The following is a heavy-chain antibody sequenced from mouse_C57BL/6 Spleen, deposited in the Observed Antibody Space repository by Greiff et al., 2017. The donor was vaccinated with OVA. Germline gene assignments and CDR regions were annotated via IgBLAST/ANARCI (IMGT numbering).Heavy chain of an antibody. CDR3: ARGPNYYGSSYDWYFDV. CDR1: GFTFSDYG. CDR2: ISSGSSTI. V-gene: IGHV5-17*01. Sequence: EVKLVESGGGLVKPGGSLKLSCAASGFTFSDYGMHWVRQAPEKGLEWVAYISSGSSTIYYAVTVKGRFTISRDNAKNTLFLQMTSLRSEDTAMYYCARGPNYYGSSYDWYFDVWGTGTTVTVSS. D-gene: IGHD1-1*01. J-gene: IGHJ1*03.